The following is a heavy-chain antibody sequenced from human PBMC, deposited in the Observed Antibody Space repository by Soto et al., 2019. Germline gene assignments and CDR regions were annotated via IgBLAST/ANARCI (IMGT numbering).Heavy chain of an antibody. Sequence: SDTLSLTCTVSGGSISSSYWSWIRQPAGKGLEWIGRIYTSGSTNYNPSLKSRVTMSVDTSKNQFSLKLSSVTAADTAVYYCARGPYCGGDCYSTFFDYWGQGTLVTVSS. D-gene: IGHD2-21*02. CDR3: ARGPYCGGDCYSTFFDY. CDR2: IYTSGST. V-gene: IGHV4-4*07. J-gene: IGHJ4*02. CDR1: GGSISSSY.